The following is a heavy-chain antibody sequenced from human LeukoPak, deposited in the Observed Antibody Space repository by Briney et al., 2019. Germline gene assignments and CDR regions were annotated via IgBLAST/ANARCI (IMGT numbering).Heavy chain of an antibody. J-gene: IGHJ6*02. V-gene: IGHV3-30-3*01. Sequence: PGRSLRLSCAASGFTFSSYAMHWVRQAPGKGLEWVAVISYDGSNKYYADSVKGRFTISRDNSKNTLYLQMNSLRAEDTAVYYCARAVAGEQVYYYYGMDVWGQGTTVTVSS. CDR3: ARAVAGEQVYYYYGMDV. CDR2: ISYDGSNK. CDR1: GFTFSSYA. D-gene: IGHD3-16*01.